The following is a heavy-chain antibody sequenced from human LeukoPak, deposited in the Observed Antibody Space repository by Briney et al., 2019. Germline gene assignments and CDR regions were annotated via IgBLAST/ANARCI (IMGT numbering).Heavy chain of an antibody. J-gene: IGHJ4*02. V-gene: IGHV3-23*01. CDR2: ISGSGGST. CDR1: GFTVSSNY. CDR3: AKTADYDFWSGYYFHY. D-gene: IGHD3-3*01. Sequence: GGSLRLSCAASGFTVSSNYMSWVRQAPGKGLEWVSAISGSGGSTYYADSVKGRFTISRDNSKNTLYLQMNSLRAEDTAVYYCAKTADYDFWSGYYFHYWGQGTLVTVSS.